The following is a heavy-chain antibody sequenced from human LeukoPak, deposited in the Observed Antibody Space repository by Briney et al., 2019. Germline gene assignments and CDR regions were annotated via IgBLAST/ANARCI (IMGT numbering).Heavy chain of an antibody. D-gene: IGHD2-2*01. Sequence: GTPLRLSCVASGLTFRNYGFHWVRQAPGKGLGWVAIIYSGGGTTKYYAESLKDRFTITRDDSRDTLYLQMNSLRAEDTAVYYCVVILVPGGVWHFDLWGRGTLVTVSS. CDR2: IYSGGGTTK. V-gene: IGHV3-33*03. CDR3: VVILVPGGVWHFDL. CDR1: GLTFRNYG. J-gene: IGHJ2*01.